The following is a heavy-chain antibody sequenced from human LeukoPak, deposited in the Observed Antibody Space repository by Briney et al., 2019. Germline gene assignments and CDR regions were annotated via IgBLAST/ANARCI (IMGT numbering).Heavy chain of an antibody. Sequence: SETLSLTCTVSGGSISTYYWSWIRQPPGKGLEWIGSIYYSGSTSYNPSLKSRVTISVDTSKSQFSLKLSSVTAADTAVYYCARDEDIAAAGRSWFDPWGQGTLVTVSS. CDR2: IYYSGST. CDR1: GGSISTYY. CDR3: ARDEDIAAAGRSWFDP. J-gene: IGHJ5*02. V-gene: IGHV4-59*12. D-gene: IGHD6-13*01.